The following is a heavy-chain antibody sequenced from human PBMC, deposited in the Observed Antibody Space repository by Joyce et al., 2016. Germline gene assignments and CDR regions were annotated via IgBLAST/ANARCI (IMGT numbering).Heavy chain of an antibody. CDR2: IFHTGST. CDR3: ARGSYSGYDFVFDY. V-gene: IGHV4-31*03. D-gene: IGHD5-12*01. CDR1: SDSVRSAGHY. J-gene: IGHJ4*02. Sequence: QVQLQASGPGLVKPSQTLSLTCSVSSDSVRSAGHYWSWIRQHPGRGLEWIGYIFHTGSTYYNPSLKNRISMSVDTSKNLFALNLRSVTAADTAMYYCARGSYSGYDFVFDYWGQGTLVTVSS.